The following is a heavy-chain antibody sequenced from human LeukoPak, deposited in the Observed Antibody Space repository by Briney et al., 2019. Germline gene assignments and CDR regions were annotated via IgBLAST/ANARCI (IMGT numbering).Heavy chain of an antibody. D-gene: IGHD1-26*01. J-gene: IGHJ4*02. CDR3: ARTSGSYNY. CDR1: GFTFSIYS. Sequence: GGSLRHSCAASGFTFSIYSMIWVRQSPGKGGECVSSISSSSSYIYYADSVKGRFTISRDNAKNSLYLKMNSLRAEDTAVYYCARTSGSYNYWGQGTLVTVSS. V-gene: IGHV3-21*01. CDR2: ISSSSSYI.